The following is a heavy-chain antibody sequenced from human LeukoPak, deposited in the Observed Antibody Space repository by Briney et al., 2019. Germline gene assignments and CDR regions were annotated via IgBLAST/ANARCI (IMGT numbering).Heavy chain of an antibody. CDR1: GFTFSTFW. Sequence: PGGSLRLSCATSGFTFSTFWMHWVRQAPGKGLVWVSRINHDGSSTNYADSVKGRFTISRDNAKNTLYLQMNSLRAEDTAAYYCVRDWGYDSSGYWQKYFDTWGQGTLVTVSS. J-gene: IGHJ4*02. CDR2: INHDGSST. D-gene: IGHD3-22*01. CDR3: VRDWGYDSSGYWQKYFDT. V-gene: IGHV3-74*01.